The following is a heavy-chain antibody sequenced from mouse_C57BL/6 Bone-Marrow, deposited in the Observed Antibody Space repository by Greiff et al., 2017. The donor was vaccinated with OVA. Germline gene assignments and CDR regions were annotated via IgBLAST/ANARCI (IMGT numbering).Heavy chain of an antibody. CDR3: AYYYGSSYGAY. D-gene: IGHD1-1*01. CDR2: INPDSNTI. J-gene: IGHJ3*01. Sequence: DVQLQESGGGLVQPGGSLKLSCAASGIDFSRYWMSWVRRAPGKGLEWIGEINPDSNTINYAPSLKDKFIISRDNAKNTLYLQMSKVRSEDTALYYCAYYYGSSYGAYWGQGTLVTVSA. CDR1: GIDFSRYW. V-gene: IGHV4-1*01.